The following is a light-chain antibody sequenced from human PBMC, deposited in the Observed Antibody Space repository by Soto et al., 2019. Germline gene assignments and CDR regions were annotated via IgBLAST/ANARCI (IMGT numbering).Light chain of an antibody. CDR3: QQYDNLPLT. V-gene: IGKV1-33*01. CDR1: QDIKNY. Sequence: DIQMTQSPSSLSASVGDRVTITCQASQDIKNYLNWYQQKSGKAPKLLIYYASDLETGVPSRFSGSGSGTDFTFTINSLQPEDIATYYFQQYDNLPLTFGGGTKVEIK. J-gene: IGKJ4*01. CDR2: YAS.